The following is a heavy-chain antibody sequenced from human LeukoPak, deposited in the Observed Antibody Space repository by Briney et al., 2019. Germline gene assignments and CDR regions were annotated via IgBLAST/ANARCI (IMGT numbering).Heavy chain of an antibody. V-gene: IGHV4-34*01. J-gene: IGHJ3*02. CDR3: ARGGYYYDSSGYYSQEALDI. D-gene: IGHD3-22*01. CDR2: INHSGST. CDR1: GGSFSGYC. Sequence: SETLSLTCAVYGGSFSGYCWSWIRQPPGKGLEWIGEINHSGSTNYNPSLKSRVTISVDTSKNQFSLKLSSVTAADTAVYYCARGGYYYDSSGYYSQEALDIWGQGTMVTVSS.